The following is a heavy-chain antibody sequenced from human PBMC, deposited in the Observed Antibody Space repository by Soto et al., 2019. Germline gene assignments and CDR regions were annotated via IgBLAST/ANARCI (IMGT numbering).Heavy chain of an antibody. CDR3: ARVNPGNNLYYFYGMDV. CDR1: GFTFSTYA. D-gene: IGHD1-1*01. J-gene: IGHJ6*02. CDR2: ISYDGINT. V-gene: IGHV3-30-3*01. Sequence: QVQLEESGGGVGQPGRSLRLSCAASGFTFSTYAMYWVRQAPGKGRDWVALISYDGINTYYADSVRGRFTISRDNSKNMLYLQLSSLRGEDTAVYYCARVNPGNNLYYFYGMDVWGQGTTVTVSS.